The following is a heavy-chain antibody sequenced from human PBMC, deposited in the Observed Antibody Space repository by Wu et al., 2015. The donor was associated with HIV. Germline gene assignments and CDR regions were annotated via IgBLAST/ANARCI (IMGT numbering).Heavy chain of an antibody. Sequence: QVQLMQSGATVKTPGASVTVSCQASGYRFTHYYIHWVRQAPGQGLEWLGRINPINPYTGGTNFAPKFQGRISMTRDTSISTVYMELSSLRSEDTAVYYCASGRRGLCDAGGRYAGYYYYCGMAVWAKGPRSPSP. J-gene: IGHJ6*02. CDR3: ASGRRGLCDAGGRYAGYYYYCGMAV. D-gene: IGHD2-15*01. V-gene: IGHV1-2*06. CDR1: GYRFTHYY. CDR2: INPINPYTGGT.